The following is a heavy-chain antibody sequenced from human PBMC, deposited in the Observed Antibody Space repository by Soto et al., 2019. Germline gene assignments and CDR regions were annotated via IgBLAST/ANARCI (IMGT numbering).Heavy chain of an antibody. J-gene: IGHJ6*02. CDR1: GFSFDEYA. Sequence: SLILSCAASGFSFDEYAMHWVRQAPGKGLEWVSGISWNSGNILYADSVKGRFTMSRDNATNSLYLQMNSLRGEDTAFYYCAKDRGGGSRYFYDMDDWGQGTTVTVSS. V-gene: IGHV3-9*01. D-gene: IGHD2-15*01. CDR2: ISWNSGNI. CDR3: AKDRGGGSRYFYDMDD.